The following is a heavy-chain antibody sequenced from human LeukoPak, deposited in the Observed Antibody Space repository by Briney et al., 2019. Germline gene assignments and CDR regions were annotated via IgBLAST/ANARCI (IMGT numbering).Heavy chain of an antibody. J-gene: IGHJ4*02. D-gene: IGHD2-2*01. V-gene: IGHV4-4*09. CDR2: IYTSGST. CDR3: ARKVRVPAASIRLDY. CDR1: GGSISSYY. Sequence: SETLSLTCTVSGGSISSYYWSWIRQPPGKGLEWIGYIYTSGSTNYNPSLKSRVTISVDTSKNQFSLKLSSVTAADTAVYYCARKVRVPAASIRLDYWGQGTLVTVSS.